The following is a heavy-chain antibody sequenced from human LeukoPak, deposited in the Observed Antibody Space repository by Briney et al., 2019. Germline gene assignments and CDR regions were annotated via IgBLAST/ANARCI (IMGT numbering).Heavy chain of an antibody. CDR1: GFTFSSYG. D-gene: IGHD2-21*01. Sequence: GGSLRLSCAASGFTFSSYGMHWVRQAPGKGLEWVAFIRSDGTNKYYADSVKGRFTISRDNSKNTLYLQMNSLRAEDTAVYYCARDELTCGGDCSVSNWGQGTLVTVSS. CDR3: ARDELTCGGDCSVSN. CDR2: IRSDGTNK. V-gene: IGHV3-30*02. J-gene: IGHJ4*02.